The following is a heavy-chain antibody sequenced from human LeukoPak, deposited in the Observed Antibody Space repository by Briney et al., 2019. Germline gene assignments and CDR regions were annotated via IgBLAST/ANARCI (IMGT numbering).Heavy chain of an antibody. Sequence: GASVKVSCKASGYTFTSYGISWVRQAPGQGLEWMGWISAYNGNTNYAQKLQGRVTTTTDTSTSTAYMELRSLRSDDTAVYYCARSPDNQYYYDPTYYFDYWGQGTLVTVSS. CDR3: ARSPDNQYYYDPTYYFDY. V-gene: IGHV1-18*01. CDR2: ISAYNGNT. CDR1: GYTFTSYG. D-gene: IGHD3-22*01. J-gene: IGHJ4*02.